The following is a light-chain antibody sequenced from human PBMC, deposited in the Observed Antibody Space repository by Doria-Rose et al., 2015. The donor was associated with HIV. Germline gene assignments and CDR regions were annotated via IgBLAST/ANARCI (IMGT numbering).Light chain of an antibody. CDR1: QSISSY. Sequence: DIQVTQSASSLSASVGDRVTITCRASQSISSYLNWYQQKPGKAPKLLIYAASSLQSGVPSRFSGSGSGTDFTLTISSLQPEDFAAYYCQQSCCTPSTFGQGTKLEIK. CDR2: AAS. V-gene: IGKV1-39*01. J-gene: IGKJ2*02. CDR3: QQSCCTPST.